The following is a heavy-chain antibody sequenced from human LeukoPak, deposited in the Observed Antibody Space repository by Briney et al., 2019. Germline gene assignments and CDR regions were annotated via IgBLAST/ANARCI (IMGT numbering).Heavy chain of an antibody. J-gene: IGHJ4*02. CDR1: GGSISSYY. CDR2: IYYSGST. D-gene: IGHD2-2*01. CDR3: ARLRPGYCSSTSCSYFDY. V-gene: IGHV4-59*01. Sequence: SETLFLTCTVSGGSISSYYWSWIRQPPGKGLEWIGYIYYSGSTNYNPSLKSRVTISVDTSKNQFSLKLSSVTAADTAVYYCARLRPGYCSSTSCSYFDYWGQGTLVTVSS.